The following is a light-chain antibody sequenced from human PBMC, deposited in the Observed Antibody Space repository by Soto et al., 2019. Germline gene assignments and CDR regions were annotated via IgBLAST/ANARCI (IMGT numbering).Light chain of an antibody. CDR1: QTIVTW. V-gene: IGKV1-12*01. J-gene: IGKJ5*01. Sequence: DIQMTQSPSSVSASVGDRVTITCRASQTIVTWLAWYQQKPGTVPKLLIYAASSLQSGVPSRFSGSGAGTAFTLTISSLQPEDFGTYYCQQGHSYPLTFGQGTRLEIK. CDR2: AAS. CDR3: QQGHSYPLT.